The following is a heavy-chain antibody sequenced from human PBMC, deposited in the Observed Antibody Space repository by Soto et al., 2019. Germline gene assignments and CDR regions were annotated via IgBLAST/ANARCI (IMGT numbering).Heavy chain of an antibody. CDR1: GFIFSNIA. J-gene: IGHJ6*02. V-gene: IGHV3-23*01. CDR2: ISGSGGST. D-gene: IGHD6-25*01. Sequence: EELLLESGGGLAQPGGSLRLSCAASGFIFSNIAMRWVRQVPGKGLEWVSAISGSGGSTYYADSVKGPFTISRDNSKNTLYLQMNSLRAEDTAVYYCTKDSGPSDVCGQGTTVTVSS. CDR3: TKDSGPSDV.